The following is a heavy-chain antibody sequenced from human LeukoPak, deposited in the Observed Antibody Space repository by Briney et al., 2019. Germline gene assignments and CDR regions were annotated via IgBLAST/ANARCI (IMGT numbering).Heavy chain of an antibody. J-gene: IGHJ4*02. Sequence: GASVKVSCKASGYTFTDYGISWVGQAPGQALEWMGWISGYNGNTNYAQKLQGRVTMTTATSTSTAYMELRSLRSDDTAVYSCARAGAAVTTHFDSWGQGTLVTVSS. D-gene: IGHD1-26*01. CDR1: GYTFTDYG. CDR2: ISGYNGNT. V-gene: IGHV1-18*01. CDR3: ARAGAAVTTHFDS.